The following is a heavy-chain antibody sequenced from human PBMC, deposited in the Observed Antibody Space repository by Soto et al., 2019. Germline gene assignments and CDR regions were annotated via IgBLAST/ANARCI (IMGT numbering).Heavy chain of an antibody. D-gene: IGHD1-1*01. V-gene: IGHV4-30-2*01. Sequence: QLQLQESGSGLVKPSQTLSLTCTVSGGSISSGGYSWSWIRQAPGKGLEWIGYIYHSGYTLYNPSLKGRVTISVDKSKNHFSLNLTSVTAADTVVYYCARDQLEGNWFDPWGQGTLVTVSS. CDR1: GGSISSGGYS. CDR2: IYHSGYT. CDR3: ARDQLEGNWFDP. J-gene: IGHJ5*02.